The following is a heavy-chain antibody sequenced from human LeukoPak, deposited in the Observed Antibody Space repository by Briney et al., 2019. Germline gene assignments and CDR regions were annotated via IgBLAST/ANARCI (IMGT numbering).Heavy chain of an antibody. D-gene: IGHD1-14*01. CDR1: GFTFSDYW. CDR2: INPDGTST. V-gene: IGHV3-74*01. J-gene: IGHJ4*02. Sequence: GGSLRLSCAAPGFTFSDYWMHWFRQAPGKGPAWVSRINPDGTSTSYADSVKGRFTISRDNAKNTLYLQISSVRAEDTAVYYCARDMWGTCDYWGQGTLVTVSS. CDR3: ARDMWGTCDY.